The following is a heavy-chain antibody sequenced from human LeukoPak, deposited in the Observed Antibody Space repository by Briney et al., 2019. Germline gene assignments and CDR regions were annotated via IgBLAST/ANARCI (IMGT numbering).Heavy chain of an antibody. CDR2: FDPEDGET. J-gene: IGHJ5*02. CDR3: ATQYCTNGVCYKYNWFHP. D-gene: IGHD2-8*01. CDR1: GYTLTELS. V-gene: IGHV1-24*01. Sequence: GASVKVSCKGSGYTLTELSMHWVRQAPGKGLEWMGGFDPEDGETIYAQKFQGRVTMTEDTSTDTAYMELSSLRSEDTAVYYCATQYCTNGVCYKYNWFHPRGQGTLVTVSS.